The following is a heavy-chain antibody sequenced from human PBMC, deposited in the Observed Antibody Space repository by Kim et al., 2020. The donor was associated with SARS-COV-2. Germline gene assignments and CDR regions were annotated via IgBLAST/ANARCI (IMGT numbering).Heavy chain of an antibody. V-gene: IGHV4-34*01. Sequence: THHPSPKSRVTISVDTSKDQFSLKLSSVTAADTAVYYCARAGIAAVVTDYWGQGTLVTVSS. J-gene: IGHJ4*02. CDR3: ARAGIAAVVTDY. D-gene: IGHD6-13*01.